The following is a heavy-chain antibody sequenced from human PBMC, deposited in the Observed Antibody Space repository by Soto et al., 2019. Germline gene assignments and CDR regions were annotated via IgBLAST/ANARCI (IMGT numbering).Heavy chain of an antibody. V-gene: IGHV5-51*01. CDR2: IYPSDSDT. CDR3: ARGGVSTRTFDY. J-gene: IGHJ4*02. D-gene: IGHD3-3*01. CDR1: GYNFAGYW. Sequence: GESLKIACKGSGYNFAGYWIAWVRQMPGKGLELMGIIYPSDSDTRYRPSFQGQVTISADKSISSAYLQWSSLRASDTAMYYCARGGVSTRTFDYWGQGTPVTVSS.